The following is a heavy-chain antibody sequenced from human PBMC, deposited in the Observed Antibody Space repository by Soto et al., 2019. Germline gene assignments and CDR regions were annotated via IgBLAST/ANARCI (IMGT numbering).Heavy chain of an antibody. Sequence: GGSLRLSCAASGFTFISYAMSWVRQAPWKGLECISVISGSGGSTYYADSVKGRFTISRDNSKNTLYLQMNSLRAEDSATYYCAKDLVLYSSSSPHYFDYWGQGSLVTVS. D-gene: IGHD6-6*01. J-gene: IGHJ4*02. CDR2: ISGSGGST. V-gene: IGHV3-23*01. CDR3: AKDLVLYSSSSPHYFDY. CDR1: GFTFISYA.